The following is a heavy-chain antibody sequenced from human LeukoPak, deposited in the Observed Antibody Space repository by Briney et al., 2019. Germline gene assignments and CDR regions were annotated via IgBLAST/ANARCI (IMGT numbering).Heavy chain of an antibody. J-gene: IGHJ4*02. V-gene: IGHV3-21*01. D-gene: IGHD5-12*01. CDR3: ARVGYSGYGVFDY. Sequence: GGSLRLSCAASGFTFSSYAMNWVRQAPGKGLEWVSSISSSSSYIYYADSVKGRFTISRDNAKNSLYLQMNSLRAEDTAVYYCARVGYSGYGVFDYWGQGTLVTVSS. CDR2: ISSSSSYI. CDR1: GFTFSSYA.